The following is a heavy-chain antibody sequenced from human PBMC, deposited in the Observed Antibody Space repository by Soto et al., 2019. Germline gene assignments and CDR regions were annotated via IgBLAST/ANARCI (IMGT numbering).Heavy chain of an antibody. D-gene: IGHD6-13*01. CDR2: LSDSGGST. V-gene: IGHV3-23*01. CDR1: GFTFSSHA. Sequence: EVQLLESGGGLVQPGGSLRLSCTASGFTFSSHAMTWVRQAPGKGLEWVSGLSDSGGSTYYADSVKGRVTISRDNSMNTLYLQMNTLRAEDTAVYYCAKVSSSWYAGLFCIWGQGPLVTVSS. CDR3: AKVSSSWYAGLFCI. J-gene: IGHJ4*02.